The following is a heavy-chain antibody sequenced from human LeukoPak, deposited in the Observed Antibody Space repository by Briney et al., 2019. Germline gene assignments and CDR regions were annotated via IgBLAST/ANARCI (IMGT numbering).Heavy chain of an antibody. CDR1: GFTFSSYE. V-gene: IGHV3-7*01. CDR3: ARGNVVRGALHFYYYYYYMDV. J-gene: IGHJ6*03. CDR2: IKQDGSEK. Sequence: GGSLRLSRAASGFTFSSYEMNWVRQAPGKGLEWVANIKQDGSEKYYVDSVKGRFTISRDNAKNSLYLQMNSLRAEDTAVYYCARGNVVRGALHFYYYYYYMDVWGKGTTVTISS. D-gene: IGHD3-10*01.